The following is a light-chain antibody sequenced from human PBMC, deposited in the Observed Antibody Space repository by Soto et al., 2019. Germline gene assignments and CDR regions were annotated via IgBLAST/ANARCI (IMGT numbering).Light chain of an antibody. V-gene: IGKV1-39*01. Sequence: DIQMTQSPSSLSASVGDRVAITCRASQSITYYLNWYQQIPGKAPKVLISSASSLQSGVPSRFSGSGSGTDFTLTISSLQPEDFAIYYCQQTHSFPITFGQGTRLEI. J-gene: IGKJ5*01. CDR1: QSITYY. CDR3: QQTHSFPIT. CDR2: SAS.